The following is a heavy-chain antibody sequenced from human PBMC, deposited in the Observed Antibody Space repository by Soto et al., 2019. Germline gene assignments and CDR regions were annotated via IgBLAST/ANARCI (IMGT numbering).Heavy chain of an antibody. CDR1: GGSISSSSYY. J-gene: IGHJ6*02. CDR2: IYYSGST. V-gene: IGHV4-39*07. D-gene: IGHD2-2*02. CDR3: ARGGITRNCSSTSCYTFDV. Sequence: PSETLSLTCTVSGGSISSSSYYWGWIRQPPGKGLEWIGSIYYSGSTYYNPSLKSRVTISVDTSKNQFSLKLSSVTAADTAVYYCARGGITRNCSSTSCYTFDVWGQGTTVTVSS.